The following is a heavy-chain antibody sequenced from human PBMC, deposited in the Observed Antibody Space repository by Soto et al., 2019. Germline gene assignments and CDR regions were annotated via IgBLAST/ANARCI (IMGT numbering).Heavy chain of an antibody. V-gene: IGHV3-74*01. D-gene: IGHD1-1*01. Sequence: LRLSCAASGFIFSSHWIHWVRQAPGKGLVWVSHIGPDGSNMRDADSVQGRFTISRDNARNTLYLQMNSLRDEDTAVYHCVRDNNWSYDYWGQGILVTVSS. CDR2: IGPDGSNM. CDR1: GFIFSSHW. CDR3: VRDNNWSYDY. J-gene: IGHJ4*02.